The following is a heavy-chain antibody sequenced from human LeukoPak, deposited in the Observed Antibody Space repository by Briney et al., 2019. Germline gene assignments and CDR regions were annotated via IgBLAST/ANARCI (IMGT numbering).Heavy chain of an antibody. J-gene: IGHJ4*02. CDR2: ICNSGST. CDR1: GGSISSGSYY. Sequence: PSETLSLTCTVSGGSISSGSYYWSWLRQPAGRVLERIARICNSGSTNYHPSRKSRVTISVDTSKNQFSLKLSSVTAADAAVYYCARAAQRLFYDFWSGYSDHPPIFDYWGQGTLVTVSS. V-gene: IGHV4-61*02. D-gene: IGHD3-3*01. CDR3: ARAAQRLFYDFWSGYSDHPPIFDY.